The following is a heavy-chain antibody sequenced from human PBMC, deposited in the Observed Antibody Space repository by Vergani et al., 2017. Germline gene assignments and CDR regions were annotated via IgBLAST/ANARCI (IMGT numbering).Heavy chain of an antibody. CDR3: AKESIVGASYDDY. D-gene: IGHD1-26*01. J-gene: IGHJ4*02. Sequence: EVQLLESGGGLVQPGGSLRLSCAASGFTFSSYAMSWVRQAPGKGLEWVSAISGSGGTTNYADSVKGRFTITRDNSKNTLYMQMNSLRAEDTAVYYCAKESIVGASYDDYWGQGTLVTVSS. CDR1: GFTFSSYA. CDR2: ISGSGGTT. V-gene: IGHV3-23*01.